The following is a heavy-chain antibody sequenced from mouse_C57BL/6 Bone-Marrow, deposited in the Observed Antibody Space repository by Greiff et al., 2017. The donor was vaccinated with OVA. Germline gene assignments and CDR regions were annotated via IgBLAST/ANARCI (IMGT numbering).Heavy chain of an antibody. D-gene: IGHD4-1*01. CDR1: GFTFSSYT. J-gene: IGHJ2*01. CDR2: ISGGGGNT. Sequence: EVMLVESGGGLVKPGGSLKLSCAASGFTFSSYTMSWVRQTPEKRREWVATISGGGGNTYYPDSVKGRFTISRDNAKNTLYLQMSSLRSEDTALYYCARQRLGHFDYWGQGTTLTVSS. V-gene: IGHV5-9*01. CDR3: ARQRLGHFDY.